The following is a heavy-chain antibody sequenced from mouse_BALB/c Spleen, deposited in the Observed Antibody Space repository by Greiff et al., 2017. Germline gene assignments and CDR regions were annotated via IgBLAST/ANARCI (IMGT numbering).Heavy chain of an antibody. J-gene: IGHJ2*01. V-gene: IGHV1S135*01. CDR2: IDPFNGGT. CDR1: GYSFTSYY. CDR3: ARGVPFDY. Sequence: EVQLQQSGPELMKPGASVKISCKASGYSFTSYYMHWVKQSHGKSLEWIGYIDPFNGGTSYNQKFKGKATLTVDKSSSTAYMHLSSLTSEDSAVYYCARGVPFDYWGQGTTLTVSS.